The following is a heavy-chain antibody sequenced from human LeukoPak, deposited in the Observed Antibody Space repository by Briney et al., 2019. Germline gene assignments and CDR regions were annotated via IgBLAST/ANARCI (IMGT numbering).Heavy chain of an antibody. CDR2: INPNSGGT. V-gene: IGHV1-2*06. CDR1: GYTLTDYY. Sequence: GASVKVSCKASGYTLTDYYMHWVRQAPGQGLEWMGRINPNSGGTNYAQKFQGRVTMTRDTSISTVYMELSRLRSDDTAVYYCAREVGHYDYVWGSYRKPHTEDSLSVNYFDYWGQGTLVTVSS. CDR3: AREVGHYDYVWGSYRKPHTEDSLSVNYFDY. J-gene: IGHJ4*02. D-gene: IGHD3-16*02.